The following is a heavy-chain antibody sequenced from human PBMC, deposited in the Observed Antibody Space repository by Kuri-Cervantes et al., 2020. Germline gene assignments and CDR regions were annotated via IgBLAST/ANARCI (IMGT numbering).Heavy chain of an antibody. V-gene: IGHV1-46*01. CDR3: AREILPGIAVAGTLDY. CDR1: GYTFTSYY. CDR2: INPSGGST. Sequence: ASVNVSCKASGYTFTSYYMHWVRQAPGQGLEWMGIINPSGGSTSYAQKFQGRVTMTRDTSTSTVYMELSSLRSEDTAVYYCAREILPGIAVAGTLDYWGQGTLVTVSS. D-gene: IGHD6-19*01. J-gene: IGHJ4*02.